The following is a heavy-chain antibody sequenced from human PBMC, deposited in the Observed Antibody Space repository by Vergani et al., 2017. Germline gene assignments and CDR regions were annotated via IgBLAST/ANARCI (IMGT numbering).Heavy chain of an antibody. CDR1: GGSISAGYYF. CDR2: ISASGNA. CDR3: ARRSGGYYSGGKVHPLRTAFDV. D-gene: IGHD2-15*01. J-gene: IGHJ3*01. V-gene: IGHV4-61*02. Sequence: QVQLQASGPGRVKPSQTLSLTCTMSGGSISAGYYFLSWIRQPAGKGLEWLGHISASGNASHSPSLKTRVSMSVDTSKNQFSLTGTSVTAADTAIYFCARRSGGYYSGGKVHPLRTAFDVWGHGTVVTVSS.